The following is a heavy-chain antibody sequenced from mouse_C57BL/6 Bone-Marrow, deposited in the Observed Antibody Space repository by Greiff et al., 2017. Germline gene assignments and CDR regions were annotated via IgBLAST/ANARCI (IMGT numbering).Heavy chain of an antibody. V-gene: IGHV1-42*01. CDR3: AIYYCGRSENY. Sequence: VQLQQSGPELVKPGASVKISCKASGYSFTGYYMNWVKQSPEKSLEWIGELNPSTGGTTYNQKFKAKATLTVDKSSSTAYMQLKSLTAEDSADYYGAIYYCGRSENYWGQGTTLTVSA. CDR2: LNPSTGGT. J-gene: IGHJ2*01. CDR1: GYSFTGYY. D-gene: IGHD1-1*01.